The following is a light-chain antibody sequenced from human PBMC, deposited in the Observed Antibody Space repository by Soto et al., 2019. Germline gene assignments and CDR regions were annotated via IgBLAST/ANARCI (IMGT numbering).Light chain of an antibody. Sequence: VLTQSPATLSLSPGERATLSCRASQTVSSSQLAWYQLKPGQAPSLLVYGASTRATGIPARFSGSGSGTEFTLTISSLQSEDFAVYYSPQYDNWPRTFGQGTKA. CDR3: PQYDNWPRT. CDR1: QTVSSS. V-gene: IGKV3-15*01. CDR2: GAS. J-gene: IGKJ1*01.